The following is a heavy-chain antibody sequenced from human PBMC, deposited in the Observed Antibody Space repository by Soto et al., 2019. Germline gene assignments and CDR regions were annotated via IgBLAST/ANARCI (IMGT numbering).Heavy chain of an antibody. D-gene: IGHD6-13*01. CDR1: GGSISSGDYY. Sequence: ASETLSLTCTVSGGSISSGDYYWSWIRQPPGKGLEWIGYIYYSGSTYYNPSLKSRVTISVDTSKNQFSLKLSSVTAADTAVYSCARGRQQLVPNFDYWGQGTLVTVPQ. J-gene: IGHJ4*02. CDR3: ARGRQQLVPNFDY. V-gene: IGHV4-30-4*01. CDR2: IYYSGST.